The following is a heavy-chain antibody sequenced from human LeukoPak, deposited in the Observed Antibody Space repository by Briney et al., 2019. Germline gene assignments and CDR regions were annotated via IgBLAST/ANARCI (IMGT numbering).Heavy chain of an antibody. CDR1: GGSISSGDYY. D-gene: IGHD5-12*01. J-gene: IGHJ4*02. CDR2: IYYSGST. CDR3: ARGHSGYDYYFDY. V-gene: IGHV4-30-4*01. Sequence: TSSQTLSLTCTVSGGSISSGDYYWSWIRQPPGKGLEWIGYIYYSGSTYYNPSLKSRVTISVDTSKNQFSLKLSSVTAAATAVYYCARGHSGYDYYFDYWGQGTLVTVSS.